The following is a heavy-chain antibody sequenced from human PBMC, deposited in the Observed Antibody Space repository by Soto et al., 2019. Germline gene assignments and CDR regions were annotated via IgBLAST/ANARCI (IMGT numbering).Heavy chain of an antibody. J-gene: IGHJ5*02. CDR3: ARDGDPGYSFWSGPLGGGRFDP. CDR2: IVPLFGTA. CDR1: GATFGNTA. D-gene: IGHD3-3*01. Sequence: QVQLVQSGAEVKEPGSSVNVSCKTSGATFGNTAVTWVRQAPGQGLEWIGGIVPLFGTANYAQKFRGRVTITADESRGTAYMELSSLRTDDTAVYYCARDGDPGYSFWSGPLGGGRFDPWGQGTLVTVSS. V-gene: IGHV1-69*12.